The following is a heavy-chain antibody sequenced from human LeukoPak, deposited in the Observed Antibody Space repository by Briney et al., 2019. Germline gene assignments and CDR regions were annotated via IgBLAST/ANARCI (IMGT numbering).Heavy chain of an antibody. CDR2: VDPEDGKT. CDR1: GYTFTDYY. V-gene: IGHV1-69-2*01. Sequence: ATVKISCKVSGYTFTDYYMHWVQQAPGKGLEWMGLVDPEDGKTIYAEKFQGRVTITADTSTDTAYMELSSLRSEDTAVYYCATAPPSYDILTGPTKDYMDVWGKGTTVTVSS. CDR3: ATAPPSYDILTGPTKDYMDV. D-gene: IGHD3-9*01. J-gene: IGHJ6*03.